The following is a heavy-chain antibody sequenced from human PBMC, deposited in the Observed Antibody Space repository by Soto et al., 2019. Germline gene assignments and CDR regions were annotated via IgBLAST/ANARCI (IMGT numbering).Heavy chain of an antibody. Sequence: PGGSMGLSCAASGLTFSSSWMGWFRQAPGKGLEWVANIKQDGSEKYYVDSVKGRFTISRDNAKNSLYLQMNSLRAEDTAVYYCARDRAINCSGGSCYGWAFDIWGQGTMVTVSS. CDR2: IKQDGSEK. J-gene: IGHJ3*02. CDR1: GLTFSSSW. V-gene: IGHV3-7*01. CDR3: ARDRAINCSGGSCYGWAFDI. D-gene: IGHD2-15*01.